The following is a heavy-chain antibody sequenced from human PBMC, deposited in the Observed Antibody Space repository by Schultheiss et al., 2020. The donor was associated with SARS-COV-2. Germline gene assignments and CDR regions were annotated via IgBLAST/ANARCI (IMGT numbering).Heavy chain of an antibody. Sequence: GVLKISCAASGFTFSSYAMSWVRQAPGKGLEWVSAISGSGGSTYYADSVKGRFTISRDNSKNTLYLQMNSLRAEDTAVYYCARDPRIAVAGTLDYWGQGTLVTVSS. D-gene: IGHD6-19*01. CDR2: ISGSGGST. CDR3: ARDPRIAVAGTLDY. J-gene: IGHJ4*02. CDR1: GFTFSSYA. V-gene: IGHV3-23*01.